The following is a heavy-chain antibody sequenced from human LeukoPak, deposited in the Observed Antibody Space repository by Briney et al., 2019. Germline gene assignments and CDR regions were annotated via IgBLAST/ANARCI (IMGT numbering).Heavy chain of an antibody. CDR3: ARDAISHEYYFGY. V-gene: IGHV1-69*01. J-gene: IGHJ4*02. CDR1: GGTFSSYA. CDR2: IIPIFGTA. Sequence: EASVKVSCKASGGTFSSYAISWVRQAPGQGLEWMGGIIPIFGTANYAQKFQGRVTITADESTSTAYMELSSLRSEDTAVYYCARDAISHEYYFGYWGQGTLVTVSS.